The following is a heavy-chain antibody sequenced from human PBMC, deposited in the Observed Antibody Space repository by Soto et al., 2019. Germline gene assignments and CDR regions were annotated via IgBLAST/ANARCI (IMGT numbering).Heavy chain of an antibody. J-gene: IGHJ4*02. D-gene: IGHD2-21*02. CDR3: ARQRTSVVTPAYFES. Sequence: SETPSLTRTFTVDSINNRSYYWGWIRQPPGKGLEWIGSIYYSGSTYNNPSLKGRVSMSVDTSKNQFSLKLRSVTAADTALYYCARQRTSVVTPAYFESWGQGSLVIVSS. V-gene: IGHV4-39*01. CDR2: IYYSGST. CDR1: VDSINNRSYY.